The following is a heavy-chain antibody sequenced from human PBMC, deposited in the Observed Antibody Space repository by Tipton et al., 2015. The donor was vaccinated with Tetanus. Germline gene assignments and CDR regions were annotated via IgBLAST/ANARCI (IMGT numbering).Heavy chain of an antibody. CDR1: GFTFSSSA. J-gene: IGHJ4*02. CDR2: ISYDGSNK. Sequence: SLRLSCAGSGFTFSSSAMHWVRQAPGKGLEWVAVISYDGSNKYYADSVKGRFTISRDNSKNTLYLHMNSLRAEDTAVYYCARGKGISIWYSLDYWGQGTLVTVSS. V-gene: IGHV3-30-3*01. CDR3: ARGKGISIWYSLDY. D-gene: IGHD6-13*01.